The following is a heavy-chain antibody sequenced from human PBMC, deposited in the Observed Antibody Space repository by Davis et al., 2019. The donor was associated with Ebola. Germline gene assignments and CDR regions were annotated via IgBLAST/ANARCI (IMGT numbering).Heavy chain of an antibody. J-gene: IGHJ6*03. V-gene: IGHV4-61*08. D-gene: IGHD4-17*01. CDR1: GGSISRGGSY. Sequence: PSETLSLTCTVSGGSISRGGSYWTWIRQTPGKGLEWIGYNDYSGSPNYSPSLKSRVTISLDTSKDQFSLNLRSVTAADSAVYYCARGDFGGYGATGEWGHYYYYKMDVWGKGTTVTVSS. CDR2: NDYSGSP. CDR3: ARGDFGGYGATGEWGHYYYYKMDV.